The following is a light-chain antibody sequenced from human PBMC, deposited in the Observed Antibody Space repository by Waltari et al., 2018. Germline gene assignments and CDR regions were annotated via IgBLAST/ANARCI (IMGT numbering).Light chain of an antibody. V-gene: IGLV1-36*01. CDR1: SSNIGNNA. J-gene: IGLJ2*01. CDR2: YDD. Sequence: QSVLTQPPSVSEAPRQRVTISCSGSSSNIGNNAVHWYQQLPGKAPKLLIYYDDLLPSGCSDRFSGSKSGTSASLAISGLQSEDEATYYCAAWDDSLNGVVFGGGTKLTVL. CDR3: AAWDDSLNGVV.